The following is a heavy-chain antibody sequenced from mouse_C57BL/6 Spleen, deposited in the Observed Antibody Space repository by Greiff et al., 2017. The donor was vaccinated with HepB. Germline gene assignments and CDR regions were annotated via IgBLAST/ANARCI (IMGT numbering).Heavy chain of an antibody. J-gene: IGHJ4*01. CDR2: IDPENGDT. CDR1: GFNIKDDY. V-gene: IGHV14-4*01. Sequence: EVQLQQSGAELVRPGASVKLSCTASGFNIKDDYMHWVKQRPEQGLEWIGWIDPENGDTEYASKFQGKATITADTSSNTAYLQLSSLTSEDTAVYYCTTGTTVSMDYWGQGTSGTVSS. CDR3: TTGTTVSMDY. D-gene: IGHD1-1*01.